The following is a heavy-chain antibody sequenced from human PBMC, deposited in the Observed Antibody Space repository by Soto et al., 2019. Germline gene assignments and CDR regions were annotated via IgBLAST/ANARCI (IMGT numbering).Heavy chain of an antibody. CDR3: ARDIGPRVGDTANDP. CDR1: GFTFSNFY. V-gene: IGHV3-7*01. J-gene: IGHJ5*02. CDR2: IKEDGSET. Sequence: EVQLVESGGGLVQPGGSLRLSCATSGFTFSNFYMTWVRQAPGKGLEWVANIKEDGSETYYMDSAKGRFTISRDNAKNSLYLQMNSLRAEDTAVYYCARDIGPRVGDTANDPWGQGTLVTVSS.